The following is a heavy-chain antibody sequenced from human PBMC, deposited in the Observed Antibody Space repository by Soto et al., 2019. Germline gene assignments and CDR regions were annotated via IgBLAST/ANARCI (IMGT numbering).Heavy chain of an antibody. Sequence: ASVKVSCKASGYTFTGYYLHWVRQAPGQGLEWMGWINPNSGGTNYAQKSQGRVTMTRDTSISTAYMELSRLRSDDTAVYYCARGRTGTTSYFDYWGQGNLVTVSS. CDR3: ARGRTGTTSYFDY. V-gene: IGHV1-2*02. CDR2: INPNSGGT. CDR1: GYTFTGYY. J-gene: IGHJ4*02. D-gene: IGHD1-1*01.